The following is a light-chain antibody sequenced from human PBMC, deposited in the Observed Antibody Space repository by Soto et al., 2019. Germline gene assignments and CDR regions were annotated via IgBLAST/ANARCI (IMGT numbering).Light chain of an antibody. CDR1: QSVRSSS. CDR2: GAS. J-gene: IGKJ1*01. Sequence: EIVLTQSPGPLSLSPGERASLSCRASQSVRSSSLAWYQQKPGQPPRLLIYGASSRATGIPDRFSGSGSGTDFTHTISRLEPEDFAVYFCQQYGDSPDTDRWTFGPGTKVEIK. V-gene: IGKV3-20*01. CDR3: QQYGDSPDTDRWT.